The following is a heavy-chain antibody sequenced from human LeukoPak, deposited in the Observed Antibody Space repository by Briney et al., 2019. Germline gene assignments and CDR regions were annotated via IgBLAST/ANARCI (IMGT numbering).Heavy chain of an antibody. D-gene: IGHD6-13*01. Sequence: SQTLSLTCAISGDSVSSNSAAWNWIRQSPSRGLEWLGRTYYRSKWYNDYAVSVKSRITINPDTSKNQFSLQLNSVTPEDTAVYYCAREESIAAAGHHGPYYYYYMDVWGKGTTVTISS. CDR2: TYYRSKWYN. V-gene: IGHV6-1*01. CDR1: GDSVSSNSAA. J-gene: IGHJ6*03. CDR3: AREESIAAAGHHGPYYYYYMDV.